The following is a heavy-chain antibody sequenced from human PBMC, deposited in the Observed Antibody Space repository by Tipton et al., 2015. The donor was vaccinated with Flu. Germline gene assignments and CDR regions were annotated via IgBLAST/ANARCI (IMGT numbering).Heavy chain of an antibody. CDR2: IYSDGRA. CDR3: TRGQGANP. Sequence: SLRLSCTVSGDSISSSSYYWGWIRQAPGKGLEWVSVIYSDGRAYYVDSVKGRFTVSRDDSKNMLSLQMDSLRAEDTAVYYCTRGQGANPWGQGTLVTVSS. J-gene: IGHJ5*02. CDR1: GDSISSSSYY. V-gene: IGHV3-53*01.